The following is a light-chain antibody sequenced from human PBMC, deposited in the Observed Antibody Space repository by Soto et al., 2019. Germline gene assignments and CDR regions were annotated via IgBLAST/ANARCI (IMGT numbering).Light chain of an antibody. CDR2: TND. V-gene: IGLV1-47*01. J-gene: IGLJ1*01. CDR1: TSNIGKYS. Sequence: QSVLTQPPSASGSPGQRVSISCSGTTSNIGKYSVYWYQHFPGTAHKLLIYTNDQRPSGVPDRFSGSKSGTSASLAISGLRSDDDADYYCAVWDDSLRGYVFGSGTKVTVL. CDR3: AVWDDSLRGYV.